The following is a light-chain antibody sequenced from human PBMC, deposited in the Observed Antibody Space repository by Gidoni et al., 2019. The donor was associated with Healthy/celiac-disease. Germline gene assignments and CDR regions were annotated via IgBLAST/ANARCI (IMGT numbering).Light chain of an antibody. CDR1: QSISSY. Sequence: DIQMTQSPSSLSASVGDRVTITCRASQSISSYLHWYQQKPGKAPKLLLYAASSLQSGVPSRFSGSGSGTDFTLTIRSLQPEDFATYYCQQSYSTPYTCGQGTKLEIK. V-gene: IGKV1-39*01. CDR3: QQSYSTPYT. CDR2: AAS. J-gene: IGKJ2*01.